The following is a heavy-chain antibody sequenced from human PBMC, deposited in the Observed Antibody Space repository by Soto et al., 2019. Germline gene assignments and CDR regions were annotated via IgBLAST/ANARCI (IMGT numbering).Heavy chain of an antibody. V-gene: IGHV4-34*01. D-gene: IGHD3-10*01. CDR1: GGSFSGYY. J-gene: IGHJ5*02. CDR2: INHSGST. CDR3: ARSPPGGSGSYYNAVRWFDP. Sequence: SETLSLTCAVYGGSFSGYYWSWIRQPPGKGLEWIGEINHSGSTNYNPSLKSRVTISVDTSKNQFSLKLSSVTAADTAVYYCARSPPGGSGSYYNAVRWFDPWGQGTLITVSS.